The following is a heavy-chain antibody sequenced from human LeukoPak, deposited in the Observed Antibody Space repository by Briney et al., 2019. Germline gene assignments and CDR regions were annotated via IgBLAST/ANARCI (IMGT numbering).Heavy chain of an antibody. CDR2: ISGSGGST. V-gene: IGHV3-23*01. J-gene: IGHJ4*02. CDR1: GFTFSSYA. CDR3: AKGLDGITMIVAPDY. D-gene: IGHD3-22*01. Sequence: GGSLRLSCAASGFTFSSYAMSWVPQSPGKGLEWLSAISGSGGSTYYADSVKGRFTISRDNPKNTLYLQMNSLRAEDTAVYYCAKGLDGITMIVAPDYWGQGTLVTVSS.